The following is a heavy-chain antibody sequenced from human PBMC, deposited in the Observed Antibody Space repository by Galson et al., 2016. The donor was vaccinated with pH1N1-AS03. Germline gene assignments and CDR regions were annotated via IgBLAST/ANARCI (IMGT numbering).Heavy chain of an antibody. CDR2: MSYEGTTT. J-gene: IGHJ3*02. CDR1: GFIFTHYS. V-gene: IGHV3-30-3*01. D-gene: IGHD6-13*01. CDR3: AREEGGFGSNWLQTDAFDI. Sequence: SLRLSCAASGFIFTHYSMHWVRQAPGKGLEWVAVMSYEGTTTYYADSVKGRFTISRDNSKNTLYLQMNSLRTEDTALYYWAREEGGFGSNWLQTDAFDIWGQGTMVTVSS.